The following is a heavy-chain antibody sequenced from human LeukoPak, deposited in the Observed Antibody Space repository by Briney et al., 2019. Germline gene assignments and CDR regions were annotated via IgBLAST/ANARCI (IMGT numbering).Heavy chain of an antibody. V-gene: IGHV3-48*01. Sequence: GGSLRRSCAASGFTFSSYSMNWVHQAPEKGLEWVSYISSSSSTIYYADSVKGRFTISRDNSKNTLYLQMNSLRAEDTAVYYCAKGAYYDLWGQGTLVTVSS. CDR2: ISSSSSTI. D-gene: IGHD3-22*01. CDR1: GFTFSSYS. CDR3: AKGAYYDL. J-gene: IGHJ4*02.